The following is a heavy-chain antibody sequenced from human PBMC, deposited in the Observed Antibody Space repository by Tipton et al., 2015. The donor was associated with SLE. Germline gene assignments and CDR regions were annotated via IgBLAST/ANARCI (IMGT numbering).Heavy chain of an antibody. CDR1: GYTFTDYY. J-gene: IGHJ6*02. V-gene: IGHV3-11*04. CDR2: ISNTGTVK. Sequence: GSLRLSCVTSGYTFTDYYMSWIRQAPGKGLEWISYISNTGTVKYYADSVKGRFTISRDTAKNSLYLQMNSLRADDTALYFCARGDWGYNVLYALDIWGQGTTVTVSS. CDR3: ARGDWGYNVLYALDI. D-gene: IGHD3-10*02.